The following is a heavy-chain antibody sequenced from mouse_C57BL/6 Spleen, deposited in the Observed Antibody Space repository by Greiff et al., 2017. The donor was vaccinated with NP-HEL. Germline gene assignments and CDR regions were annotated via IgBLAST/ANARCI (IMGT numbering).Heavy chain of an antibody. CDR1: GYTFTSYW. J-gene: IGHJ4*01. CDR2: IDPNSGGT. V-gene: IGHV1-72*01. Sequence: QVQLQQPGAELVKPGASVKLSCKASGYTFTSYWMHWVKQRPGRGLEWIGRIDPNSGGTKYNEKFKSKATLTVDKPSSTAYIQLSSLTSEDSAVYYCARSDVTLRFYAMDYWGQGTSVTVSS. CDR3: ARSDVTLRFYAMDY. D-gene: IGHD2-1*01.